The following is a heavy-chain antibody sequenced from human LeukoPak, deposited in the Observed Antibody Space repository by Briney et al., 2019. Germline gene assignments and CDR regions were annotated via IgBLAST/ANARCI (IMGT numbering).Heavy chain of an antibody. Sequence: GRSLRLSCAASGFSFSSYGMHWVRQAPGKGLEWVAVISYDGSNKYYADSVKGRFTISRDNPKNTLYLQMNSLRAEDTAVYYCAKDSRRYYYDSSGYYYGYYFDYWGQGTLVTVSS. CDR2: ISYDGSNK. D-gene: IGHD3-22*01. CDR1: GFSFSSYG. J-gene: IGHJ4*02. V-gene: IGHV3-30*18. CDR3: AKDSRRYYYDSSGYYYGYYFDY.